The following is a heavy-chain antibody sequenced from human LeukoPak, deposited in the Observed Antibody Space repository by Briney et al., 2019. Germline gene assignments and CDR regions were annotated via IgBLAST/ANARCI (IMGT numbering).Heavy chain of an antibody. Sequence: GSLSLSFAASGFPFSSYEMNWVRRAPGKGLEWVSYIISSGSTIYYSDSVKGRFTISRDNAKNSLYLQMNSLRAEDTAVYYCARLTYYDFWSGYAPNNWFDPWGQGTLVTVSS. CDR1: GFPFSSYE. CDR3: ARLTYYDFWSGYAPNNWFDP. J-gene: IGHJ5*02. V-gene: IGHV3-48*03. D-gene: IGHD3-3*01. CDR2: IISSGSTI.